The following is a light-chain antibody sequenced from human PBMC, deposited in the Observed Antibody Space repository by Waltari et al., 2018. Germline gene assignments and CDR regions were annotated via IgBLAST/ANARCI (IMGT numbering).Light chain of an antibody. Sequence: EIVLTQSPATLSLSPGERATLSCRASQSVRVYLAWYQQQPGQAPRLLIYDTSNRASGTPDRFSGSGSGTDFSLSISSLGPEDFAVYYCQQRHNWPLTFGGGTKVEIK. CDR2: DTS. V-gene: IGKV3-11*01. CDR3: QQRHNWPLT. CDR1: QSVRVY. J-gene: IGKJ4*01.